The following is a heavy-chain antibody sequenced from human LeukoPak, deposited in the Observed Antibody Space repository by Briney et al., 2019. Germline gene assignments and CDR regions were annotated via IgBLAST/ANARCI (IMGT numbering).Heavy chain of an antibody. J-gene: IGHJ6*03. CDR3: ARDFCGDCYSAYYYVDV. V-gene: IGHV1-46*01. CDR1: GYPFTSYY. Sequence: AASVKVSCKASGYPFTSYYMHWARQAPGQGLEWMGIINPSGGTTTYAQNFQGRVTMTRDTSTSTVYMELSSLRSEDTAVYYCARDFCGDCYSAYYYVDVWGKGTTVTVSS. D-gene: IGHD2-21*02. CDR2: INPSGGTT.